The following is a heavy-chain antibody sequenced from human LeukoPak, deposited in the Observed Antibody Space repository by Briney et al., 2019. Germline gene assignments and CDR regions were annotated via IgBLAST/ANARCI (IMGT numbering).Heavy chain of an antibody. J-gene: IGHJ4*02. CDR1: GGSISSYY. CDR3: ARHTIASTGTHFDF. CDR2: LYYSGST. D-gene: IGHD6-13*01. Sequence: KPSETLSLTCTVSGGSISSYYWSWIRQPPGKGLEWIGSLYYSGSTYYNPSLKSRVTISVDTSSNQFSLRLNSVTAADTAVYYCARHTIASTGTHFDFWGQGTLVTVSS. V-gene: IGHV4-39*01.